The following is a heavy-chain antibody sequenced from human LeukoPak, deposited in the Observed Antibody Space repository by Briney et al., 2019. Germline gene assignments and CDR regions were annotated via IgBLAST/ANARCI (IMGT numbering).Heavy chain of an antibody. D-gene: IGHD2-21*02. V-gene: IGHV4-59*01. Sequence: SETLSLTCTVSGGSISSYYWSWIRQPPGKGLEWIGYIYYSGSTNYNPSLKSRVTISIDTSKNQFSLKLNSVTAADTAGYNCARGYCGGDCYLPAFDYWGQGTLVTVSS. CDR2: IYYSGST. J-gene: IGHJ4*02. CDR1: GGSISSYY. CDR3: ARGYCGGDCYLPAFDY.